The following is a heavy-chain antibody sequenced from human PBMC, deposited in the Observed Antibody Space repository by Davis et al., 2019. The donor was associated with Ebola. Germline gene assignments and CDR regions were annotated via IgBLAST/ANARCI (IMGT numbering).Heavy chain of an antibody. V-gene: IGHV4-61*08. J-gene: IGHJ4*02. Sequence: PSETLSLTCTVSGASLNSDGNYWTWVRQAPGQGLEWIGYIDYGGTANPSPSLRSRVTMSVDTSKNQFSLNLHSVTAADTAVYYCSPGYGLGYWGQGTLVTVSS. CDR2: IDYGGTA. CDR1: GASLNSDGNY. CDR3: SPGYGLGY. D-gene: IGHD5-12*01.